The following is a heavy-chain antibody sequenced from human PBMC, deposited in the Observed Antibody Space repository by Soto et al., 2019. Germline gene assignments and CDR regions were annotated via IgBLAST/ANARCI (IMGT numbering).Heavy chain of an antibody. CDR1: GYTFTGYY. D-gene: IGHD6-13*01. J-gene: IGHJ5*02. V-gene: IGHV1-2*04. CDR2: INPNSGGT. CDR3: ARGDIGIAAAGTFYWFDP. Sequence: GASVKVSCKASGYTFTGYYMHWVRQAPGQGLEWMGWINPNSGGTNYAQKFQGWVTMTRDTSISTAYMELSRLRSDDTAVYYCARGDIGIAAAGTFYWFDPWGQGTLVTVSS.